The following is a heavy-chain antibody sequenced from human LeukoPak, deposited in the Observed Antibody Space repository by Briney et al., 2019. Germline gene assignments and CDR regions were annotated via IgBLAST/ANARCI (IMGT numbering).Heavy chain of an antibody. Sequence: PSETLSLTCTVSGGSISSYYWSWIRQPPGKGLEWIGYISYSGSTNYNPSLKSRVTISVDTSKNQFSLKLSSVTAADTAMYYCARVSGYDWESFYDYWGQGSLVTVSS. CDR3: ARVSGYDWESFYDY. D-gene: IGHD5-12*01. CDR2: ISYSGST. V-gene: IGHV4-59*01. CDR1: GGSISSYY. J-gene: IGHJ4*02.